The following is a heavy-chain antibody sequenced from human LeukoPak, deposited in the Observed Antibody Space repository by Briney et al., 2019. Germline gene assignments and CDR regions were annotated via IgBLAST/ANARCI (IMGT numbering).Heavy chain of an antibody. CDR2: IIPILGIA. J-gene: IGHJ4*02. V-gene: IGHV1-69*04. CDR3: ARSSGYSYYFDY. D-gene: IGHD3-22*01. Sequence: SVKVSCKASGGTFSSYAISWVRQAPGQGLEWMGRIIPILGIANYAQKFQGRVTITADKSTSTAYMELSSLRSEDTAVYYCARSSGYSYYFDYWGQGTLVTVSS. CDR1: GGTFSSYA.